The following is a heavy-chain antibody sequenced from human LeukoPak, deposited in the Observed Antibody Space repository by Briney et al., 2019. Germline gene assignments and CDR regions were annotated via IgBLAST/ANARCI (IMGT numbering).Heavy chain of an antibody. CDR2: ISYDGSNK. CDR1: GFTFSSYG. V-gene: IGHV3-30*03. D-gene: IGHD3-10*01. CDR3: AINGLGSYGSGSYIDY. Sequence: GGSLRLSCAASGFTFSSYGMHWVRQAPGKGLEWAAVISYDGSNKYYADSVKGRFTISRDNSKNTLYLQMNSLRAEDTAVYYCAINGLGSYGSGSYIDYWGQGTLVTVSS. J-gene: IGHJ4*02.